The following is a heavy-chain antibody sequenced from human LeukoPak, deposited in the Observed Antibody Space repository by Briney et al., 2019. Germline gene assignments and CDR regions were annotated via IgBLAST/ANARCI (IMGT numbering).Heavy chain of an antibody. CDR2: ISSSSSYI. J-gene: IGHJ4*02. CDR3: ARDSAELDY. Sequence: AGGSLRLSCAASGFTFSIYSMNWVRQAPGKGLEWVSSISSSSSYIHYTDSVKGRFTISRDNAKNSLYLQMSSLTAEDTVLYHCARDSAELDYWGQGTLVTVSS. D-gene: IGHD1-26*01. CDR1: GFTFSIYS. V-gene: IGHV3-21*01.